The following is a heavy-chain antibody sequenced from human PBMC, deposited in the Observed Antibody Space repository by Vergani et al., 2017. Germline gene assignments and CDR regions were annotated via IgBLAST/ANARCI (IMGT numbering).Heavy chain of an antibody. CDR1: GFTFSSYC. Sequence: EVQVVESGGGLVQPGGSLRLSCAASGFTFSSYCMNWVRQAPGKGLEWIGRVRSKNDGGTADYAAPLKGRFTISRDDSKDSAFLLVNNLKTEDTAVYFCYTDYHDYWGQGTLVTVSS. CDR3: YTDYHDY. V-gene: IGHV3-15*01. CDR2: VRSKNDGGTA. J-gene: IGHJ4*02. D-gene: IGHD2-2*02.